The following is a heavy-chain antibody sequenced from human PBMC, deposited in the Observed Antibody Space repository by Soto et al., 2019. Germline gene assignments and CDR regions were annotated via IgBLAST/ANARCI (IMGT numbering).Heavy chain of an antibody. CDR3: ARVRYCSNNSGYSWFDY. CDR2: ISSDGSST. J-gene: IGHJ4*02. CDR1: GFTFSNYW. D-gene: IGHD2-15*01. V-gene: IGHV3-74*01. Sequence: EVELVESGGGLVQPGGSLRLSCVASGFTFSNYWMHWVRQAPGKGLEWVSRISSDGSSTTYADSVKGRFTISRDNAENSLHLQMNSLRAEDTAVYYCARVRYCSNNSGYSWFDYWGQGTLVTVSS.